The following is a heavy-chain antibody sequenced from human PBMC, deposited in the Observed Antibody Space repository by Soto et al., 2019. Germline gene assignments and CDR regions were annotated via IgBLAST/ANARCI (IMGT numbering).Heavy chain of an antibody. V-gene: IGHV4-59*11. J-gene: IGHJ4*02. Sequence: SETLSLTCTVSGGSISSHYWSWIRQPPGKRLEWIGYVHNSGSTNYNPSLKRRVTTAEDTSKNQFSLRLSSVSAAVTAVYYCARRSSYDFSYYFDYWVQGTQGTVSS. D-gene: IGHD3-3*01. CDR1: GGSISSHY. CDR2: VHNSGST. CDR3: ARRSSYDFSYYFDY.